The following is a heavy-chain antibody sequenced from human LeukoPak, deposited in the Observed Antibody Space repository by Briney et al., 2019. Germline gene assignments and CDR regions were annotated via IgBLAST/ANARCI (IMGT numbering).Heavy chain of an antibody. CDR1: GGSFSGYY. V-gene: IGHV4-34*01. CDR3: AGGSDYVVYYYGMDV. D-gene: IGHD4-17*01. J-gene: IGHJ6*02. CDR2: INHSGST. Sequence: SETLSLTCALFGGSFSGYYWSWIRHPPGGGLGWIGEINHSGSTNTNPSLKSRVTISVDTSRTQFSLNLSSVTAADTAVYYVAGGSDYVVYYYGMDVWGQGTTVTVSS.